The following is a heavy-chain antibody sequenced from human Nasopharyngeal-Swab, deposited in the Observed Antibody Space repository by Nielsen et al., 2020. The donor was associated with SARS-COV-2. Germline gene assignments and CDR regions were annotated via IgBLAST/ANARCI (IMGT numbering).Heavy chain of an antibody. J-gene: IGHJ4*02. D-gene: IGHD3-22*01. CDR2: IYYSGTT. CDR3: ARGPYYDSSGYSDY. Sequence: SETLSLTCTVSGGSIRSYYWSWIRQPPGKGLEWIGYIYYSGTTNYNPSLKSRVTISVDTSKNQFSLKLRSVSAADTAVYYCARGPYYDSSGYSDYWGQGTLVTVSS. V-gene: IGHV4-59*01. CDR1: GGSIRSYY.